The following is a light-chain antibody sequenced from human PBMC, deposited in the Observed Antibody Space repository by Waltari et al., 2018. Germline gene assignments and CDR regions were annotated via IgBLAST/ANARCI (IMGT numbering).Light chain of an antibody. Sequence: SSELTQDPAASVALGQTVRITCQGDSLRRYYASWYQTRPGQAPFLVLYGHDNRPAGIPVRFSGSTSGNTASLTITRAQAEDAGVYYCLSRDSSSTRVFGGGTTLTV. CDR3: LSRDSSSTRV. CDR1: SLRRYY. J-gene: IGLJ3*02. V-gene: IGLV3-19*01. CDR2: GHD.